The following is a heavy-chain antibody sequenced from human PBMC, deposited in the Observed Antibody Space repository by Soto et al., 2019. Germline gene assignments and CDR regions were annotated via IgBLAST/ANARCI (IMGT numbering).Heavy chain of an antibody. CDR1: GYTFTSDG. Sequence: ASVKGSCKASGYTFTSDGFSWVRQAPGQGLEWMGWISPYNGNTNYAQKLQGRLTMATDTSTSTAYRELRSLISDDTAVYYCAREGSSGWFVYWGQGTLVTVSS. J-gene: IGHJ5*01. CDR2: ISPYNGNT. CDR3: AREGSSGWFVY. D-gene: IGHD6-19*01. V-gene: IGHV1-18*01.